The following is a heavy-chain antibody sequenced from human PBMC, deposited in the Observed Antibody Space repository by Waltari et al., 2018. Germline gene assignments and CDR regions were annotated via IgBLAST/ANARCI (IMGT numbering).Heavy chain of an antibody. V-gene: IGHV1-69-2*01. CDR2: VGTEDGET. CDR3: ATVRAGYSSSNWYFDL. Sequence: EVQLVQSGAEVKKPGATVNISCKASGYTFTDYSMHWVQQAPGKGLEWMGRVGTEDGETINAEKFKGRATITADTSTDTAYMELSSLRSEDTAVYYCATVRAGYSSSNWYFDLWGRGTLVTVSS. D-gene: IGHD6-13*01. CDR1: GYTFTDYS. J-gene: IGHJ2*01.